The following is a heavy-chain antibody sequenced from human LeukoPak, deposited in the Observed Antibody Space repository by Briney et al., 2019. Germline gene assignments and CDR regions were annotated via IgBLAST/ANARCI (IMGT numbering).Heavy chain of an antibody. V-gene: IGHV4-59*08. CDR3: ARHPHPIAAAGPGAYYFDY. D-gene: IGHD6-13*01. J-gene: IGHJ4*02. CDR1: GGSISSYY. Sequence: SETLSLTCTVSGGSISSYYWSWIRQPPGKGLEWIGYIYYSGNSYYSPSLKSRVTISIDTSKNQFSLRLSSVTAADTAVYYCARHPHPIAAAGPGAYYFDYWGQGTLVTVPS. CDR2: IYYSGNS.